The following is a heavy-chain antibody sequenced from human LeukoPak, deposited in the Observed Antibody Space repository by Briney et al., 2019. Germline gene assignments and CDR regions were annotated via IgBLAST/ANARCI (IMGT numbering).Heavy chain of an antibody. CDR1: GGSISSYY. D-gene: IGHD6-13*01. J-gene: IGHJ4*02. CDR2: IYYSGST. CDR3: ARGIAAAGTFSGFNY. Sequence: SETLSLTCTVSGGSISSYYWSWIRQPPGKGLEWIGYIYYSGSTNYNPSLKSRVTISVDTSKNQFSLNLSSVTAADTAVYYCARGIAAAGTFSGFNYWGQGTLVTVSS. V-gene: IGHV4-59*08.